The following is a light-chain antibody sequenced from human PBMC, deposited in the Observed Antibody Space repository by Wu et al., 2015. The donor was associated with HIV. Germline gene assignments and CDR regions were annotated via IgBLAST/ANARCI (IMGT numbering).Light chain of an antibody. J-gene: IGKJ1*01. V-gene: IGKV1-5*03. CDR2: KAS. CDR1: QSVSFW. Sequence: DIQMTQSPSTLSASVGDTVTITCRASQSVSFWLAWHQQKPGKAPKVLIYKASTLANGVPTRFSGSRSGTEFTLTISNLQPEDSAIYYCQEYDDYTWTFGQGTKVE. CDR3: QEYDDYTWT.